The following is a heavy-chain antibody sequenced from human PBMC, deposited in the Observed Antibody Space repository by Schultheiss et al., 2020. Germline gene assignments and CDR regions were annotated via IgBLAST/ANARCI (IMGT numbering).Heavy chain of an antibody. CDR3: ARGVTTFHYYYGNMDV. V-gene: IGHV3-74*01. J-gene: IGHJ6*02. CDR2: INSDGSST. D-gene: IGHD3-22*01. Sequence: GESLKISCAASGFTFSSYWMHWVRQAPGKGLVWVSRINSDGSSTSYADSVKGRFTISRDNSKNTLYLQMNSLRAEDTAVYYCARGVTTFHYYYGNMDVWGQGTTVTVSS. CDR1: GFTFSSYW.